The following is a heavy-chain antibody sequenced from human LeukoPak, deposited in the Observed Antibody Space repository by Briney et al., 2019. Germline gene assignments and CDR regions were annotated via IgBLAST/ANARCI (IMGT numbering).Heavy chain of an antibody. V-gene: IGHV1-2*02. J-gene: IGHJ5*02. Sequence: GASVKVSCKASGYTFTGYYMHWVRQAPGQGLEWMGWINPNSGGTNYAQKFQGRVAMTRDTSIGTAYMELSRLRSDDTAVYYCARGLDCSSTSCYISEWFDPWGQGTLVTVSS. CDR2: INPNSGGT. D-gene: IGHD2-2*02. CDR1: GYTFTGYY. CDR3: ARGLDCSSTSCYISEWFDP.